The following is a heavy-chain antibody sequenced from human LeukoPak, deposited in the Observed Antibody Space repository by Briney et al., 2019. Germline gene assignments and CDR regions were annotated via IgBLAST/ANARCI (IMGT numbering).Heavy chain of an antibody. CDR3: ARDGYYDSSGYYPDNAFDI. V-gene: IGHV4-59*01. D-gene: IGHD3-22*01. CDR2: IYYRGST. CDR1: GGYISSYH. Sequence: SETLSLTCTVSGGYISSYHWAWIRQPPGKGLGWIGYIYYRGSTNYNPALKSRVTISVDTSKNQFSLKLSSVTAADTAVYYCARDGYYDSSGYYPDNAFDIWGQGTMVTVSS. J-gene: IGHJ3*02.